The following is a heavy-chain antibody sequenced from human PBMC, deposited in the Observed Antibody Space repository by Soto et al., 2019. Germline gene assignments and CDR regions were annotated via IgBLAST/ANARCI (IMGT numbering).Heavy chain of an antibody. J-gene: IGHJ4*02. CDR2: IYYSGST. D-gene: IGHD3-22*01. CDR1: GGSISSSSYY. CDR3: ASPSDSSGYYYDY. Sequence: SETLSLACTVSGGSISSSSYYWGWIRQPPGKGLEWIGSIYYSGSTYYNPSLKSRVTISVDTSKNQFSLKLSSVTAADTAVYYCASPSDSSGYYYDYWGQGTLVTVS. V-gene: IGHV4-39*01.